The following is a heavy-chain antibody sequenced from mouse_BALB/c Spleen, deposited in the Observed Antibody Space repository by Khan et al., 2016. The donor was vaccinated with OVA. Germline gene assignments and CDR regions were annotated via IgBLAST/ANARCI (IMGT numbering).Heavy chain of an antibody. Sequence: EVQLQESGPSLVKPSQTLSLTCSVTGDSITSGYWCWIRKFPGIKLEYMGYILYSGSTYYNPSLKSRLSFTRQTSQNQYYLQLNSVTTEDTATYYCARSTYRYAFAYWGQGTLVTVSA. CDR1: GDSITSGY. CDR2: ILYSGST. CDR3: ARSTYRYAFAY. J-gene: IGHJ3*01. V-gene: IGHV3-8*02. D-gene: IGHD2-14*01.